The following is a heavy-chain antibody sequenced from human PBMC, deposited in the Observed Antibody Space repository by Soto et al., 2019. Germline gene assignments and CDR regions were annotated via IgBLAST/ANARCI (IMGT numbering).Heavy chain of an antibody. CDR3: ARPYSNSWSTYFDY. CDR2: INTGNGDT. V-gene: IGHV1-3*04. Sequence: QVQLVQSGAEVKKPGASVKVSCKTSGYSFTTYFMHWVRQAPGQRLEWMGWINTGNGDTKYSQQFQGRVTIARDTSASTTYMELSSLRSEDTAVYYCARPYSNSWSTYFDYWGQGPLVTVSS. J-gene: IGHJ4*02. D-gene: IGHD6-13*01. CDR1: GYSFTTYF.